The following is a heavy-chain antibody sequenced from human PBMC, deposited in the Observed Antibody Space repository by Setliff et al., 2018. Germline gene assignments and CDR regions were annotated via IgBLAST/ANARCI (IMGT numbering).Heavy chain of an antibody. CDR1: GYSISSGYY. J-gene: IGHJ5*02. D-gene: IGHD2-2*01. CDR2: IYHSGSA. V-gene: IGHV4-38-2*01. CDR3: ARALPLGFRSALVP. Sequence: PSETLSLTCAVSGYSISSGYYWGWIRQPPGKGLEWIGEIYHSGSANYNPSLKSRVTISVDKSKNQFSLKLSSVTAADTAVYYCARALPLGFRSALVPWGQGTLVTVSS.